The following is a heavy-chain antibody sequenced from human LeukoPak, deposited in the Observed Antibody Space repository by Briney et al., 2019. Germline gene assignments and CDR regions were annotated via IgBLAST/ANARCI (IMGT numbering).Heavy chain of an antibody. CDR3: ARGDYGDNDYFDY. Sequence: GGSLRLSCAASGFTFSTYTMNWVRQAPGKGLEWVSSISSSSAYIYYADSVKGRFTISRDNAKNSLYLQMNSLRAEDSAVYYCARGDYGDNDYFDYWGQGTLVTVSS. V-gene: IGHV3-21*01. D-gene: IGHD4-17*01. J-gene: IGHJ4*02. CDR2: ISSSSAYI. CDR1: GFTFSTYT.